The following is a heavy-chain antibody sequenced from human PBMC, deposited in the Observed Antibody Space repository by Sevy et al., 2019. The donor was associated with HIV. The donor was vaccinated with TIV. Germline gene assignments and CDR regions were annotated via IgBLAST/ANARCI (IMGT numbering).Heavy chain of an antibody. CDR3: AKGGYYGSGPHSYYYYMDV. J-gene: IGHJ6*03. Sequence: GGSLRLSCAASGFTFSSYGMYWVRQAPGKGLEWVAVIWYDGSNKYYADSVKGRFTISRDNSKNTLYLQMNSLRAEDTAVYYCAKGGYYGSGPHSYYYYMDVWGKGTTVTVSS. D-gene: IGHD3-10*01. CDR1: GFTFSSYG. V-gene: IGHV3-33*06. CDR2: IWYDGSNK.